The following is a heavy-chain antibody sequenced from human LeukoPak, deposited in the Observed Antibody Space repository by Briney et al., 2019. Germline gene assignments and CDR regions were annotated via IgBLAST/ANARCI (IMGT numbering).Heavy chain of an antibody. CDR2: IWYDGSKE. D-gene: IGHD6-19*01. CDR1: GFSFSSYA. V-gene: IGHV3-33*08. Sequence: GRSLRLSCAASGFSFSSYAMHWVRQAPGKGLEWVAVIWYDGSKEYYADSVKGRFTISRDNSKNTVYLQMNSLRVEDMAVYYCARDWGSIGVTGLFDYWGQGTLVTVSS. CDR3: ARDWGSIGVTGLFDY. J-gene: IGHJ4*02.